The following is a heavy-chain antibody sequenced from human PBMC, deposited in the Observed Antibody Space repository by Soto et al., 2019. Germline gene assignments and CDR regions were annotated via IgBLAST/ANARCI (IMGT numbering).Heavy chain of an antibody. CDR2: ISAYNGNT. CDR3: ARVSHIVVVTASRDFDY. CDR1: GYTFTSYC. D-gene: IGHD2-21*02. V-gene: IGHV1-18*04. J-gene: IGHJ4*02. Sequence: ASVKVCGEASGYTFTSYCIGWVRQAPGQGLEWMGWISAYNGNTNYAQKLQGRVTMTTDTSTSTAYMELRSLRSDDPAVYYCARVSHIVVVTASRDFDYWGQGTLVTVSS.